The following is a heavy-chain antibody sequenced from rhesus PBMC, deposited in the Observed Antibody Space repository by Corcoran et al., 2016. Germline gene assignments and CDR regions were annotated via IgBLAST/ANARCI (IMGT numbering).Heavy chain of an antibody. Sequence: QLQLQESGPGLVKPSETLSVTCAVSGGSISSSYWSWIRQAPGKGLEWIGYIYGSGSSTNYNPSLKCRVTLSVDTSKNQLSLKLSSVTAADTAVYYCASAGNWNYGGFDYWGQGVLVTVSS. D-gene: IGHD1-26*01. J-gene: IGHJ4*01. CDR2: IYGSGSST. V-gene: IGHV4-169*02. CDR1: GGSISSSY. CDR3: ASAGNWNYGGFDY.